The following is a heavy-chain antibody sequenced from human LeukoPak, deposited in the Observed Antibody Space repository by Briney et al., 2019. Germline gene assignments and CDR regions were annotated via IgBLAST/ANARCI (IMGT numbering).Heavy chain of an antibody. V-gene: IGHV4-34*01. CDR3: AREGNSGVRGAKVDY. D-gene: IGHD3-10*01. CDR2: INHSGST. CDR1: GGSFSGYY. J-gene: IGHJ4*02. Sequence: SETLSLTCAVYGGSFSGYYWSWIRQPPGKGLEWIGEINHSGSTNYNPSLKSRVTISVDTSKNQFSLKLSSVTAADTAVYYCAREGNSGVRGAKVDYWGQGTLVTVSS.